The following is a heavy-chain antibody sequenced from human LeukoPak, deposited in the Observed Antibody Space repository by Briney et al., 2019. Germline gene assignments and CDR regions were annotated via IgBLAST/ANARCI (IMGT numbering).Heavy chain of an antibody. V-gene: IGHV4-61*02. CDR2: IYTSGST. Sequence: SETLSLTCTVSGGSLSSGSYYWSWIRQPAGKGLEWFGRIYTSGSTNYNPSLKSRVTISVDTSKNQFSLKLSSVTAADTAVYYCARTMVRKETKYNWFDPWGQGTLVTVSS. D-gene: IGHD3-10*01. CDR1: GGSLSSGSYY. CDR3: ARTMVRKETKYNWFDP. J-gene: IGHJ5*02.